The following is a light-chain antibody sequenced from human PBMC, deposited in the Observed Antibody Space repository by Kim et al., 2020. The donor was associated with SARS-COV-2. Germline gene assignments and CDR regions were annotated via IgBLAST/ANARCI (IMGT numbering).Light chain of an antibody. J-gene: IGLJ2*01. CDR3: QSRDSGGRVV. Sequence: SSELTQDPAVSVALGQTVRITCQGDSLRSYYATWYQQKPSQAPVLVIYGRNNRPSGIPDRFPGSSSGNTASLTISGAQAEDEADFYCQSRDSGGRVVFGGGTQLTVL. CDR1: SLRSYY. V-gene: IGLV3-19*01. CDR2: GRN.